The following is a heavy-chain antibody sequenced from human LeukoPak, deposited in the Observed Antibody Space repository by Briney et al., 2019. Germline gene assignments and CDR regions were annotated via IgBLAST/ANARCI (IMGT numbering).Heavy chain of an antibody. Sequence: KPSETLSLTCTVSGDPISITTYYWGWIRQPPGKGLEWIGTISYTESTNYNPSLNSRVTISVDKSNNQFSLKVSSVTAADTAVYHSVRLLRSSGWKGSFEYWGQGILVTVSS. CDR1: GDPISITTYY. D-gene: IGHD6-19*01. J-gene: IGHJ4*02. V-gene: IGHV4-39*01. CDR2: ISYTEST. CDR3: VRLLRSSGWKGSFEY.